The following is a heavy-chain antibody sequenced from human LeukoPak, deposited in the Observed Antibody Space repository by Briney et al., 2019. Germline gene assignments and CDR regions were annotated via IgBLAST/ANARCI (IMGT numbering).Heavy chain of an antibody. CDR3: ARDREKGWCTSTRCYIVGPFDP. V-gene: IGHV4-39*02. CDR2: IYYSGRT. J-gene: IGHJ5*02. CDR1: GGSISSSSYC. D-gene: IGHD2-2*02. Sequence: SETLCLSCTVSGGSISSSSYCWSWIRQPPGKGLEWIGSIYYSGRTHYNPSPKSRLLTPVDPTKNHSSLILTSVNDADTAVYYYARDREKGWCTSTRCYIVGPFDPWGQGTLVTVSS.